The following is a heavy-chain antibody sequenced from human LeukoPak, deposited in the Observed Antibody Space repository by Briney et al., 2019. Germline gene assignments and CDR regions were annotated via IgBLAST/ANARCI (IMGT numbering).Heavy chain of an antibody. J-gene: IGHJ6*04. Sequence: GGSLRLSCAASGITLSNYWMHWVRQVPGKGLVWVSRINYEGSTTSYADSVKGRFTISRDNAKNTLYLQMNSLRAEDTAVYSCARGHYGMDVWGKGTTVTVSS. V-gene: IGHV3-74*01. CDR3: ARGHYGMDV. CDR1: GITLSNYW. CDR2: INYEGSTT.